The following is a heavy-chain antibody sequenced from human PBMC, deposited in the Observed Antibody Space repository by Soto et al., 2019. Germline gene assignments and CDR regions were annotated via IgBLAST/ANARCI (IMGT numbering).Heavy chain of an antibody. CDR3: ARSQRGRTAFTFDY. V-gene: IGHV4-61*01. Sequence: KASETLSLTCAVSGDSVSNDNYYWSWIRQPPGKGLEWIGYIYYSGTTNYNSYLKSRLSLSVDMSKNQSSLKLASVTAADTAVYFCARSQRGRTAFTFDYWGQGALVTVSS. J-gene: IGHJ4*02. D-gene: IGHD3-16*01. CDR1: GDSVSNDNYY. CDR2: IYYSGTT.